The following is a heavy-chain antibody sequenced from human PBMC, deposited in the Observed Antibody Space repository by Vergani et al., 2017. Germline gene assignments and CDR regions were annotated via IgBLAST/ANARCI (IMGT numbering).Heavy chain of an antibody. CDR2: IYPADSDT. J-gene: IGHJ4*02. Sequence: EVELVQSGPEMRKPGELLKISCKGSEYSFGNYWIGWVRQMPGKGLEWMGIIYPADSDTRYSPSFQGQVTISADKSISTAFLQWDSLKASDTALYYCARHTTYTDSWGQGTLVTVSS. V-gene: IGHV5-51*01. CDR3: ARHTTYTDS. CDR1: EYSFGNYW. D-gene: IGHD1-1*01.